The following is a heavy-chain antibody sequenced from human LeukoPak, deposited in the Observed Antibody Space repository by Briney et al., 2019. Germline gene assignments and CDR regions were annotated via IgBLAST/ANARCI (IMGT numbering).Heavy chain of an antibody. J-gene: IGHJ4*02. Sequence: GGSLRLSCAAPGFTFSSYAMSWVRQAPGKGLEWVSAISRSSGSTYHADSVKGRFTISRDNSKNTPYLQMNSLRAEDTAVYYCARSYDFWSGYYTAYWGQGTLVTVSS. D-gene: IGHD3-3*01. CDR2: ISRSSGST. V-gene: IGHV3-23*01. CDR1: GFTFSSYA. CDR3: ARSYDFWSGYYTAY.